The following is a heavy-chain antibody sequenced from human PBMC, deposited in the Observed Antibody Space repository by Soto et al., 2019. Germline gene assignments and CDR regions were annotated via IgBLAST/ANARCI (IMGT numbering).Heavy chain of an antibody. J-gene: IGHJ4*02. CDR3: AKAYAVPAATASFDY. CDR1: GFTFSSYG. V-gene: IGHV3-30*18. D-gene: IGHD2-2*01. Sequence: GGSLRLSCAASGFTFSSYGMYWVRQAPGKGLEWVAVISYDGNNKYYGDSVKGRFSISKDNSKNTLYLQMDSLRTEDTALYYCAKAYAVPAATASFDYWGQETLVTVSS. CDR2: ISYDGNNK.